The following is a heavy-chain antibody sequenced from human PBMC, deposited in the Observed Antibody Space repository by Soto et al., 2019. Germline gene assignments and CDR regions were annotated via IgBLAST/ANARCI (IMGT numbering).Heavy chain of an antibody. V-gene: IGHV3-48*02. CDR3: ARDMSVWTGTGWFDP. CDR1: GYTFTGYG. J-gene: IGHJ5*02. CDR2: ISCAGHTI. Sequence: EVQLVESGGGLVQPGGSLRLSCAASGYTFTGYGMNWVRQAPGKGLEWISYISCAGHTIYYADSVKGRFTVSRDSATNSVYLQVSSLRDDDTAIYYCARDMSVWTGTGWFDPWGQGNLVTVTS. D-gene: IGHD1-1*01.